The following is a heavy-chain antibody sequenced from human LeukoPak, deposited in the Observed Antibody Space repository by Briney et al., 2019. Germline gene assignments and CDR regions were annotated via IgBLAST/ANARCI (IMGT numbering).Heavy chain of an antibody. V-gene: IGHV1-69*05. D-gene: IGHD5-24*01. J-gene: IGHJ3*02. CDR1: GGTFSSYA. Sequence: SVKVSCKASGGTFSSYAISWVRQAPGQGLEWMGGIIPIFGTANYAQKFQGRVTITTDESTSTAYMELSSLRSEDTAVYYCARGRQWLQLKSAFDIWGQETMVTVSS. CDR2: IIPIFGTA. CDR3: ARGRQWLQLKSAFDI.